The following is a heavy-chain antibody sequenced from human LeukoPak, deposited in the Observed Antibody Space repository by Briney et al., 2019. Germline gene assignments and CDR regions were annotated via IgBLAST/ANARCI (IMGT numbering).Heavy chain of an antibody. Sequence: SETLSLTCAVSGGSFSGYYWSWIRQPPGKGLEWIGEINHSGSTNYNPSLKSRVTISVDTSKNQFSLKLSSVTAADTAVYYCARAGVVVPAAIHPAGFFDYWGQGTLVTVSS. CDR1: GGSFSGYY. CDR3: ARAGVVVPAAIHPAGFFDY. J-gene: IGHJ4*02. CDR2: INHSGST. D-gene: IGHD2-2*01. V-gene: IGHV4-34*01.